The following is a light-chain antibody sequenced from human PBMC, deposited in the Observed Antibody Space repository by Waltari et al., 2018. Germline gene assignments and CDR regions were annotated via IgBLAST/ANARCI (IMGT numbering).Light chain of an antibody. J-gene: IGKJ2*01. Sequence: IQLTQSPSSLSASVGDRVTITCRASQAISSYLAWYQQKPGKAPKLRIYAAFTLGSGVPSSFSGSASGPDFTFPIRRLQCEDYATYYCQLLNDYPNTFGQGTKLEIK. CDR3: QLLNDYPNT. CDR1: QAISSY. CDR2: AAF. V-gene: IGKV1-9*01.